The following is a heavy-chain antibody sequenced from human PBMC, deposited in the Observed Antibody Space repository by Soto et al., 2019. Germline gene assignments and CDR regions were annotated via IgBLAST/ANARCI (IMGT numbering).Heavy chain of an antibody. CDR3: ARESYYYDSSGYLGSHAFDI. V-gene: IGHV3-30*14. D-gene: IGHD3-22*01. J-gene: IGHJ3*02. CDR2: ISYDGSNK. Sequence: GKGLEWVAVISYDGSNKYYADSVKGRFTISRENAKNSLYLQMNSLRAGDTAVYYCARESYYYDSSGYLGSHAFDIWGQGTMVTVSS.